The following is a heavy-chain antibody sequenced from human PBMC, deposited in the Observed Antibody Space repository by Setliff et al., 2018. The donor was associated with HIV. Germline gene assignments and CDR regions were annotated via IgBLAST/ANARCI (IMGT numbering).Heavy chain of an antibody. V-gene: IGHV4-39*01. CDR3: ARHYGDYVFDS. D-gene: IGHD4-17*01. J-gene: IGHJ4*02. CDR1: GGSMRSSSYP. Sequence: SETLSLTCTVSGGSMRSSSYPWGWIRQAPGKGLEWIGSIYYTGSTYYNPSFKSRVTISVDTSENQFSLKMYSVTAADTAVYYCARHYGDYVFDSWGQGTLVTVSS. CDR2: IYYTGST.